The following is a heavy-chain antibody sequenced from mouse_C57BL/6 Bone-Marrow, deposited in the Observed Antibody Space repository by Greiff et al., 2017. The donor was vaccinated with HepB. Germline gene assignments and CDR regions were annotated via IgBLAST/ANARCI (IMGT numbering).Heavy chain of an antibody. V-gene: IGHV1-50*01. CDR2: IDPSDSYT. CDR3: ARITTVVAFDY. J-gene: IGHJ2*01. CDR1: GYTFTSYW. D-gene: IGHD1-1*01. Sequence: VQLQQPGAELVNPGASVKLSCKASGYTFTSYWMQWVKQRPGQGLEWIGEIDPSDSYTNYNQKFKGKATLTVDTSSSTAYMQLSSLTSEDSAVYYCARITTVVAFDYWGQGTTLTVSS.